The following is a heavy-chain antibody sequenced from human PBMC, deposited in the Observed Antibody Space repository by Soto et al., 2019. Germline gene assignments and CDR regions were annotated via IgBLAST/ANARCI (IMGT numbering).Heavy chain of an antibody. CDR2: IYYSGST. CDR3: ARTDYYSSGYLAAKFYY. Sequence: SETLSLTCTVSGGSISSYYWSWIRQPPGKGLEWIGYIYYSGSTNYNPSLKSRVTISVDTSKNQFSLKLSSVTAADTAVYYCARTDYYSSGYLAAKFYYWGQGTLVTVSS. D-gene: IGHD3-22*01. J-gene: IGHJ4*02. CDR1: GGSISSYY. V-gene: IGHV4-59*01.